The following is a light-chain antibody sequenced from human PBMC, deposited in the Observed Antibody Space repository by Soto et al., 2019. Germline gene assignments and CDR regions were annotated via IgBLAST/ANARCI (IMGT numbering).Light chain of an antibody. CDR1: SSNIGAGYD. CDR2: GNI. J-gene: IGLJ2*01. Sequence: QSVLTQPPSVSVAPGQRVTIACTGSSSNIGAGYDVHWYQQVPGTAPKLLIYGNINRPSGVPDRFSGSKSGTAASLAITGRQADEEDDYYCQSYDSSLTVVFGGGTQLT. V-gene: IGLV1-40*01. CDR3: QSYDSSLTVV.